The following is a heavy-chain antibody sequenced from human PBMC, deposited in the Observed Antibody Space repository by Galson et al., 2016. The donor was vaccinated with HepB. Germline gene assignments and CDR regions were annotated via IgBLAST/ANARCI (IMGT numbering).Heavy chain of an antibody. CDR3: ARGHQLLWNGLDV. V-gene: IGHV3-11*01. Sequence: SLRLSCAASGFSFSDSYMNWIRQAPGKGLEWVSYISSSGSTIYYADPVKGSFTISRDNARNSLSLQMNSLRDEDTAVYFCARGHQLLWNGLDVWGQGTTVTVSS. D-gene: IGHD3-10*01. J-gene: IGHJ6*02. CDR2: ISSSGSTI. CDR1: GFSFSDSY.